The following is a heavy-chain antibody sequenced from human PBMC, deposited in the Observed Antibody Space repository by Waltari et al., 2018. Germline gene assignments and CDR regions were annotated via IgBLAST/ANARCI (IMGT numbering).Heavy chain of an antibody. CDR1: GGSFSGYY. V-gene: IGHV4-34*01. J-gene: IGHJ2*01. D-gene: IGHD5-12*01. CDR3: ARKIVVATIRGWYFDL. CDR2: INHSGST. Sequence: QVQLQQWGAGLLKPSETLSLTCAVYGGSFSGYYWSWIRPPPGKGLEWIGEINHSGSTNYNPSLKSRVTISVDTSKNQFSLKLSSVTAADTAVYYCARKIVVATIRGWYFDLWGRGTLVTVSS.